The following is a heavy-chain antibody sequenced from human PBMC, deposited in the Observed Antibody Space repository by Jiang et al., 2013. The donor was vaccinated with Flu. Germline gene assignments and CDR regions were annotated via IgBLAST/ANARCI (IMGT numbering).Heavy chain of an antibody. Sequence: GAEVKKPGSSVKVSCKASGDSFSSYAINWVRQAPGQGLEWMGRIMPIFGTTNYAQKFQGRVTITADESATTAYMELDSLTSEDTAIYYCARDTSGYGTAWF. J-gene: IGHJ5*01. CDR3: ARDTSGYGTAWF. CDR2: IMPIFGTT. D-gene: IGHD2-8*02. CDR1: GDSFSSYA. V-gene: IGHV1-69*01.